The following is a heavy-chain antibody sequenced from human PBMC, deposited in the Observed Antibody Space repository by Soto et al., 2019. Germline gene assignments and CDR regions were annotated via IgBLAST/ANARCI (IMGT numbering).Heavy chain of an antibody. V-gene: IGHV3-15*01. CDR2: IKSKTDGGTT. D-gene: IGHD2-2*02. Sequence: LRLSCAASGFTFSNAWMSWVRQAPGKGLEWVGRIKSKTDGGTTDYAAPVKGRFTISRDDSKNTLYLQMNSLKTEDTAVYYCTTVASCSSTSCYTRYFDYWGQGTLVTVSS. J-gene: IGHJ4*02. CDR3: TTVASCSSTSCYTRYFDY. CDR1: GFTFSNAW.